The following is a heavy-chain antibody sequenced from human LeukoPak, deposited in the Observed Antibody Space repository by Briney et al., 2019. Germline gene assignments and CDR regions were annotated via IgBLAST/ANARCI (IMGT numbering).Heavy chain of an antibody. CDR1: GLTFSNYG. CDR2: IPYDGFNP. D-gene: IGHD6-19*01. Sequence: GRSLRLSCAASGLTFSNYGMHWVRQAPGKGLEWVAVIPYDGFNPYYADSVKGRFTISSDNSKNTLWLQMNSLRAEGTAVYYCAKVKEMYSSGSYYFDYWGQGTLVTVSS. V-gene: IGHV3-30*18. J-gene: IGHJ4*02. CDR3: AKVKEMYSSGSYYFDY.